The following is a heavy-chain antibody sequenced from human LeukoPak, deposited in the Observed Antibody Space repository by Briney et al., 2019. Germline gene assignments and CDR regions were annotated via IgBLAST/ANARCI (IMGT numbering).Heavy chain of an antibody. D-gene: IGHD1-26*01. CDR2: INHSGST. CDR3: ARGQGGATGYHY. V-gene: IGHV4-34*01. CDR1: GGSFSGYY. J-gene: IGHJ4*02. Sequence: PSETLSLTCAVYGGSFSGYYWSWIRQPPGKGLEWIGEINHSGSTNYNPSLKGRVTISVDTSKNQFSLKLSSVTAADTAVYYCARGQGGATGYHYWGQGTLVTVSS.